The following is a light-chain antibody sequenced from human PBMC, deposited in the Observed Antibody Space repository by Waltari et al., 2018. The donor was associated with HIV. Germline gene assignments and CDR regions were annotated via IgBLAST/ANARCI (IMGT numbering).Light chain of an antibody. CDR2: SAS. Sequence: IQMTQSPSSLSASVGGTVTITCRSSQDIHNHLVWYQQKPGKVPRLLIYSASTLQSGVSSRFSGSGSGTTFTLTLSSLQSEDVATYYCQQNNSAPLTFGGGTKVEI. V-gene: IGKV1-27*01. CDR1: QDIHNH. J-gene: IGKJ4*01. CDR3: QQNNSAPLT.